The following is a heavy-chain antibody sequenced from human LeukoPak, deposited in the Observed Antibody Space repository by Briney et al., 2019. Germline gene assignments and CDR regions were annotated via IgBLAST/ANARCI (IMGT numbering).Heavy chain of an antibody. D-gene: IGHD1-1*01. CDR2: IYYSGST. CDR1: GGSISSSYYY. V-gene: IGHV4-39*01. J-gene: IGHJ4*02. Sequence: PSETLSLTCTVPGGSISSSYYYWGWIRQPPGKGLEWIGTIYYSGSTYYNPSLKSRVTISVDTSKNQFSLKLSSVTAPDTAVYYCARHEDRNWYFDHWGQGTLVTVSS. CDR3: ARHEDRNWYFDH.